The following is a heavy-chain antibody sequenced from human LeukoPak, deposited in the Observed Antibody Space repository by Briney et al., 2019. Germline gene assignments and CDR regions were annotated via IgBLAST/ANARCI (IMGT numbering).Heavy chain of an antibody. CDR1: GGSISSYY. V-gene: IGHV4-59*01. CDR2: IYYSGST. CDR3: ARDPGQLWLRAFDI. D-gene: IGHD5-18*01. Sequence: PSETLSLTCTVSGGSISSYYWSWIRQPPGKGLEWIGYIYYSGSTNYNPSLKSRVTISVDTSKNQFSLKLSSVTAADTAVYYCARDPGQLWLRAFDIWGQGTMVTVSS. J-gene: IGHJ3*02.